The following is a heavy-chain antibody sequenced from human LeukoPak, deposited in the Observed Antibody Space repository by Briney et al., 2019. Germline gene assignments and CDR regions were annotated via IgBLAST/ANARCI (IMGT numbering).Heavy chain of an antibody. D-gene: IGHD4-17*01. CDR1: GGSISSSSYF. J-gene: IGHJ4*02. V-gene: IGHV4-39*01. Sequence: SGTLSLTCTVSGGSISSSSYFWGWIRQPPGKGLEGIGRIFYSGSTYYNPSLNSRVTISIDTAKNQFSLRLSTVTAADTAVYYCARQMNTVTADYWGQGTLVTVSS. CDR2: IFYSGST. CDR3: ARQMNTVTADY.